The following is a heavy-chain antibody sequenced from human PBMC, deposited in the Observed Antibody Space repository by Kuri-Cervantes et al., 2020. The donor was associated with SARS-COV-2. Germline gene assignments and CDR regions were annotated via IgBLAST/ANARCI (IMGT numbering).Heavy chain of an antibody. CDR2: ISSSSGYI. Sequence: GESLKISCAASGFTFSSYSMNWVRQAPGKGLEWVSSISSSSGYIYYADSVKGRFTISRDNAKNSLYLQMNSLRAEDTAVYYCARDSPDSSSWYYYYYGMDVWGQGTTVTVSS. CDR1: GFTFSSYS. D-gene: IGHD6-13*01. J-gene: IGHJ6*02. V-gene: IGHV3-21*01. CDR3: ARDSPDSSSWYYYYYGMDV.